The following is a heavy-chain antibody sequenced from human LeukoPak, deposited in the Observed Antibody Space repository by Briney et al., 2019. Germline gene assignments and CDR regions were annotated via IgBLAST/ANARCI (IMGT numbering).Heavy chain of an antibody. V-gene: IGHV1-18*01. J-gene: IGHJ5*02. CDR1: GYTFTNYG. CDR2: ISAYNGNT. Sequence: ASVKVSCKASGYTFTNYGISWVRQAPGQGLEWMGWISAYNGNTNYAQKLQGRVTMTTDTSTSTAYMELRSLRPDDTAVYYCARDPVHGSNVYIWFDPWGQGTLVTVSS. CDR3: ARDPVHGSNVYIWFDP. D-gene: IGHD1-26*01.